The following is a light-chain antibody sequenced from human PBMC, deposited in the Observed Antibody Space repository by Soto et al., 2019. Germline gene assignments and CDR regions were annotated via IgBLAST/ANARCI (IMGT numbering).Light chain of an antibody. CDR2: DVS. J-gene: IGLJ1*01. V-gene: IGLV2-14*01. Sequence: QSALTQPASVPASPGQSITISCTGTSSDVGGYNYVSWYQQHPGKAPKLMIYDVSNLPSGVSNRFSGSKSGNTASLTISGLQAEDEADYYCSSYTSSNTLYVFGTGTKVPVL. CDR1: SSDVGGYNY. CDR3: SSYTSSNTLYV.